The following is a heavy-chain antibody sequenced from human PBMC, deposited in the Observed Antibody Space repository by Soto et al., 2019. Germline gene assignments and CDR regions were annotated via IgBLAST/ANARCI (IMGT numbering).Heavy chain of an antibody. D-gene: IGHD3-3*01. J-gene: IGHJ3*02. V-gene: IGHV1-2*02. Sequence: QLHLVQSGAVVKKPGASVTVSCSASGYPVTAYYMHWVRQAPGRGLEWMGGINPATGATKYTQTFRGRVTMTRDTSTSTVFMELSGLTSGGTAVFYWARGGGVGVAGSAAFDMWGQGTLVTVSS. CDR3: ARGGGVGVAGSAAFDM. CDR1: GYPVTAYY. CDR2: INPATGAT.